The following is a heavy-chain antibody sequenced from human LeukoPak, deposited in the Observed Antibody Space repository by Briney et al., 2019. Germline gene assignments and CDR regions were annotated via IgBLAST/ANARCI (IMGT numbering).Heavy chain of an antibody. CDR3: AKEGGYFDWLEKHFDY. V-gene: IGHV3-23*01. D-gene: IGHD3-9*01. J-gene: IGHJ4*02. CDR2: ISGSGGST. Sequence: PGGSLRLSCAASGFTFSSYAMSWVRQAPGKGLEWVSAISGSGGSTYYADSVKGRFTISRDNSKNTLYLQMNSLRAEDTAVYYCAKEGGYFDWLEKHFDYWGQGTLVTVSS. CDR1: GFTFSSYA.